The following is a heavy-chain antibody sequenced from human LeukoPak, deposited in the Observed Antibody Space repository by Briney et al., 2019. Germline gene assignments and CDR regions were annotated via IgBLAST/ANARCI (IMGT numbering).Heavy chain of an antibody. V-gene: IGHV4-30-2*01. CDR2: IYHSGST. CDR1: GGSISSGGYS. J-gene: IGHJ6*04. CDR3: ARDAVYYGMDV. Sequence: PSQTQSLTCAVSGGSISSGGYSWSWIRQPPGKGLEWIGYIYHSGSTYYNPSLKSRVTISVDRSKNQFSLKLSSVTAADTAVYYCARDAVYYGMDVWGKGTTVTVSS.